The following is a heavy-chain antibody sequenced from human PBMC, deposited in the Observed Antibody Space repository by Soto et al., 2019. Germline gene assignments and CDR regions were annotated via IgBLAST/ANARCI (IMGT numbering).Heavy chain of an antibody. CDR3: AKSYGDGYYFDY. Sequence: GGSLRLSCAASGFTFSSYAMSWVRQAPGKGLECVSAISNSGGSTYYADAVKGRFTISRDNSKNTLYLQMNSLRAEDTAVYYCAKSYGDGYYFDYWGQGTLVTVSS. D-gene: IGHD4-17*01. J-gene: IGHJ4*02. V-gene: IGHV3-23*01. CDR1: GFTFSSYA. CDR2: ISNSGGST.